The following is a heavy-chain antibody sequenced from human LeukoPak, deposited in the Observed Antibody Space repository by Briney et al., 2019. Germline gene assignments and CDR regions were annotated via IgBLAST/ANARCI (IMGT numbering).Heavy chain of an antibody. J-gene: IGHJ4*02. CDR2: IYYSGST. CDR1: GGSISSYY. Sequence: SETLSLTCTVSGGSISSYYWSWLRQPPGKGLEWIGYIYYSGSTNYNPSLKSRVTISVDTSKNQFSLKLSSVTAADTAVYYCAGNYYDSSGYYYGEQYYFDYWGQGTLVTVSS. CDR3: AGNYYDSSGYYYGEQYYFDY. D-gene: IGHD3-22*01. V-gene: IGHV4-59*01.